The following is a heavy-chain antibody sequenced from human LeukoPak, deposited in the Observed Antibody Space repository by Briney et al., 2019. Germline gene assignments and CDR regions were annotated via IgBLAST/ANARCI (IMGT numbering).Heavy chain of an antibody. D-gene: IGHD2-2*01. V-gene: IGHV4-30-2*01. Sequence: SQTLSLTCAVSGGSISSGGYSWSWIRQPPGKGLEWIGYIYHSGSTYYNPSLKSRVTISVDRSKNQFSLKLSSVTAADTAVYYCARYCSSTSCYQTDSFDYWGQGTLVIVSS. CDR1: GGSISSGGYS. CDR2: IYHSGST. J-gene: IGHJ4*02. CDR3: ARYCSSTSCYQTDSFDY.